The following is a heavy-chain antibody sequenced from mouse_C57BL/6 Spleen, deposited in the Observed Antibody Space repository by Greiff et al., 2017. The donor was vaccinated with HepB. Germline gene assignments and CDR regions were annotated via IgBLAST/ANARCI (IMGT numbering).Heavy chain of an antibody. D-gene: IGHD2-4*01. J-gene: IGHJ1*03. CDR1: GFTFSDYY. V-gene: IGHV5-16*01. CDR2: INYDGSST. Sequence: EVMLVESEGGLVQPGSSMKLSCTASGFTFSDYYMAWVRQVPEKGLEWVANINYDGSSTYYLDSLKSRFIISRDNAKNILYLQMSSLKSEDTATYYCARGGDYDGDWYFDVWGTGTTVTVSS. CDR3: ARGGDYDGDWYFDV.